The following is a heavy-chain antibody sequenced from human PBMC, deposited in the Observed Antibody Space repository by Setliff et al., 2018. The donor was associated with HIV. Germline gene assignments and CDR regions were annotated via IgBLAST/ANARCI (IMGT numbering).Heavy chain of an antibody. CDR3: AADPQTGTTSYDAFDI. CDR2: IVVGSGNT. J-gene: IGHJ3*02. V-gene: IGHV1-58*01. Sequence: ASVKVSCKASGFTFTNSAVQWVRQARGQRLEWIGWIVVGSGNTNYAQKFQGRVTITRDMSTSRAYMELSGLRTEDTAVYYCAADPQTGTTSYDAFDIWGQGTVVTVSS. CDR1: GFTFTNSA. D-gene: IGHD1-7*01.